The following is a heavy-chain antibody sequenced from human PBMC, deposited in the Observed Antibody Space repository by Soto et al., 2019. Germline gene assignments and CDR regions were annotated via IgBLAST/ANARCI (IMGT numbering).Heavy chain of an antibody. CDR1: GYTSTNYA. CDR3: TRDNKGLADY. V-gene: IGHV1-3*01. Sequence: QVQLEQSGAEVKEPGASVKVSCQASGYTSTNYAVHWVRQAPGQGLQWIGWINVGNGNTKSSQKFQGRVTFSSDTSASTAYMEVSSLTSEDTAVYYCTRDNKGLADYWGQGTLVTVSS. J-gene: IGHJ4*02. CDR2: INVGNGNT.